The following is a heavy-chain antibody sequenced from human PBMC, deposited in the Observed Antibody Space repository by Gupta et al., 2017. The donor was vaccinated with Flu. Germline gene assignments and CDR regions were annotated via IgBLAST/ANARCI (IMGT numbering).Heavy chain of an antibody. Sequence: QVQLQESGPGLVKPSETLSLTCTVSGGSISSYYWSWIRQPPGKGLEWIGYIYYSGSTNYNPSLKSRVTISVDTSKNQFSLKLSSVTAADTAVYYCARGNITMAPAHAFDIWGQGTMVTVSS. CDR3: ARGNITMAPAHAFDI. D-gene: IGHD3-3*01. J-gene: IGHJ3*02. CDR1: GGSISSYY. V-gene: IGHV4-59*01. CDR2: IYYSGST.